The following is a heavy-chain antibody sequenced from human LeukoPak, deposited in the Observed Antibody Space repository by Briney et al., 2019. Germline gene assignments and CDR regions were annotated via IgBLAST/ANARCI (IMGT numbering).Heavy chain of an antibody. D-gene: IGHD3-22*01. V-gene: IGHV3-20*04. Sequence: GGSLRLSCAASGFTFDDYGVSWVRQAPGKGLEWVSGINWNGGSTGYADSVKGRFTISRDNAKNSLYLQMNSPRAEDTALYYCARLSYYDSSGPSDYWGQGTLVTVSS. CDR3: ARLSYYDSSGPSDY. J-gene: IGHJ4*02. CDR1: GFTFDDYG. CDR2: INWNGGST.